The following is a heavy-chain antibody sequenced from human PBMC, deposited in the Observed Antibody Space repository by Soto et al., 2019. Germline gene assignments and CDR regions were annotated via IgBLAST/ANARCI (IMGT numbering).Heavy chain of an antibody. J-gene: IGHJ3*02. CDR2: INHRGST. CDR3: ARRPDGFDI. V-gene: IGHV4-34*01. Sequence: QVQLQQWGAGLLKPSETLSLTCAVSGGSFIYYQWSWIRQPPGKGRERIGEINHRGSTNYNPSLPSRATISIDTSSHQFSLKLSSVTAADTAVYYCARRPDGFDIGSQGTMVTVSS. CDR1: GGSFIYYQ.